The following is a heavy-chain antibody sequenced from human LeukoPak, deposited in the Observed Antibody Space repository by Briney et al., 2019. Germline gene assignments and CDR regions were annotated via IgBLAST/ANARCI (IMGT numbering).Heavy chain of an antibody. CDR2: INPNSGGT. V-gene: IGHV1-2*02. CDR3: ARDIWFGELTDAFDI. Sequence: ASVKVSCKASGYTFTGYYMHRVRQAPGQGLEWMGWINPNSGGTNYAQKFQGRVTMTRDTSISTAYMELSRLRSDDTAVYYCARDIWFGELTDAFDIWGQGTMVTVSS. J-gene: IGHJ3*02. CDR1: GYTFTGYY. D-gene: IGHD3-10*01.